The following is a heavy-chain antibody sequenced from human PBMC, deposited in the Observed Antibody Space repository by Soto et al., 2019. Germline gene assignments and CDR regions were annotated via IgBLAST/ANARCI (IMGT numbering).Heavy chain of an antibody. CDR2: ISYDGSNK. J-gene: IGHJ4*02. D-gene: IGHD3-16*01. CDR1: GFTFNTHA. V-gene: IGHV3-30-3*01. Sequence: PGGSLRLSCAASGFTFNTHAMHWVRQAPGKGLEWVAVISYDGSNKFYADSVKGRFTISRDNSKNTLYMQMNSLRAEDTAVYYCARERLQFDFCDYWGQGTLVTVSS. CDR3: ARERLQFDFCDY.